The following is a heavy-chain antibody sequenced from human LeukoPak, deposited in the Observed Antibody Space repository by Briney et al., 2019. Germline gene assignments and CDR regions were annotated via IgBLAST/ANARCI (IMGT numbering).Heavy chain of an antibody. CDR1: GFIFSGYW. CDR2: IKTDGSTT. J-gene: IGHJ4*02. CDR3: AREGDGPLDY. D-gene: IGHD3-16*01. V-gene: IGHV3-74*01. Sequence: GGSLRLSCAGSGFIFSGYWMHWVRQAPGKGLVWVSRIKTDGSTTYYADSVKGRFTVSRDNAKNTLYLQMNSLRAEDTAVYYCAREGDGPLDYWGQGTLVTVSS.